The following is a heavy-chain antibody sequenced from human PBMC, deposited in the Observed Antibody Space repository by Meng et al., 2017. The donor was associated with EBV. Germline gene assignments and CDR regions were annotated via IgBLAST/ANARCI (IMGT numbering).Heavy chain of an antibody. CDR1: GFTLRSYS. CDR3: ARDRTSNRFDY. V-gene: IGHV3-21*01. CDR2: ISSNSIDI. J-gene: IGHJ4*02. D-gene: IGHD2-8*01. Sequence: EVELEESGGGLVKPGESLRLSCAASGFTLRSYSMNWGLLAPGKGLEWVSSISSNSIDIYYADLVKGRFTISRDNAKNSLFLQMNSLRAEDTAVYYCARDRTSNRFDYWGQGTLVTVSS.